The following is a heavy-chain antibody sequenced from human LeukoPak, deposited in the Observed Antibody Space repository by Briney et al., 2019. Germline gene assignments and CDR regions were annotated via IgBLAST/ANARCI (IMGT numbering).Heavy chain of an antibody. CDR3: ATSITVAPDAFDI. D-gene: IGHD6-19*01. Sequence: ASVKVSCKACGYTFTSYGISWVRQAPGQRLEWMGWINAGNGNTKYSQKFQGRVTITRDTSASTAYMELSSLRSEDTAVYYCATSITVAPDAFDIWGQGTMVTVSS. CDR2: INAGNGNT. CDR1: GYTFTSYG. V-gene: IGHV1-3*01. J-gene: IGHJ3*02.